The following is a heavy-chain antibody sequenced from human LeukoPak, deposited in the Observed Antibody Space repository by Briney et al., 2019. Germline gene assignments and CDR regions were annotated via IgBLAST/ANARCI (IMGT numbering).Heavy chain of an antibody. CDR3: ARDIAHCSGGICYNIRFDS. CDR1: GGSISSSSYS. V-gene: IGHV4-39*02. J-gene: IGHJ5*01. CDR2: IYYSGST. D-gene: IGHD2-15*01. Sequence: SETLSLTCTVSGGSISSSSYSWGWIRQPPGKGLEWIGSIYYSGSTYYNPSLKSRVTISVDTSKNQFSLKLSSVTAADTAVYFCARDIAHCSGGICYNIRFDSWGQGTLVTVSS.